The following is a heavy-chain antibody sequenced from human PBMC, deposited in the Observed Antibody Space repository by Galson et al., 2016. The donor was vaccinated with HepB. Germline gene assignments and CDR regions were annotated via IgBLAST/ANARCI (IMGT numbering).Heavy chain of an antibody. CDR1: GYTFTTHH. CDR2: INPSGGST. Sequence: SVKVSCKASGYTFTTHHMHWVRQAPGQGLEWMGIINPSGGSTSYAQKFQGRVTMTRDTSTSTVYMELSSLRSEDTAIYHCARSIAARGHYYSYMDVWGKGTTVTVSS. V-gene: IGHV1-46*01. J-gene: IGHJ6*03. CDR3: ARSIAARGHYYSYMDV. D-gene: IGHD6-6*01.